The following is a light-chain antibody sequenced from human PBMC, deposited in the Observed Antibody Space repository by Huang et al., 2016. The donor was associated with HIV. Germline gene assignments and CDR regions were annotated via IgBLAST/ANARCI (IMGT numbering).Light chain of an antibody. Sequence: DIQMTQSPSTLSAFVGDRLTTTCRASQNISSWLAWYQQKPGKAPKLLIYKISSLESGVPSRVSGSGSGTEFTLTISGLQPDDIGTYYCQYGETFGQGSKVEVK. J-gene: IGKJ1*01. V-gene: IGKV1-5*03. CDR2: KIS. CDR1: QNISSW. CDR3: QYGET.